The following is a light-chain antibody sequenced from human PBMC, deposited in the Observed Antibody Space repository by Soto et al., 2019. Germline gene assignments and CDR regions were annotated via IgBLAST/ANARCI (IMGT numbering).Light chain of an antibody. V-gene: IGLV2-23*01. CDR3: CSYAGSSTYV. Sequence: VLTQPASVSGSPGQSITISCTGTSSDVGSYNLVSWYQQHPGKAPKLMIYEGSKRPSGVSNRFSGSKSGNTASLTISGLQAEDEADYYCCSYAGSSTYVFGTGTKVTVL. CDR1: SSDVGSYNL. J-gene: IGLJ1*01. CDR2: EGS.